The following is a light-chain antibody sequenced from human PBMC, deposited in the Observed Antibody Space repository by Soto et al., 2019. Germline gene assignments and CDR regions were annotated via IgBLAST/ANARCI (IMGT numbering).Light chain of an antibody. CDR1: QSVSSSY. J-gene: IGKJ1*01. Sequence: EIVLTQSPGTLSLSPGDRATLSCRASQSVSSSYLAWYQQKPGQAPSLLLYGASSRATGIPDRFSGSGSGTDCTLTISRLEPEDFAVYYCQQYGSSPWTFGQGTQVEIK. CDR2: GAS. V-gene: IGKV3-20*01. CDR3: QQYGSSPWT.